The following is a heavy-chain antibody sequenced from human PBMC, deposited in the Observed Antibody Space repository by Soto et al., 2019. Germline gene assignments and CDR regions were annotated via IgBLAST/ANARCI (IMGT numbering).Heavy chain of an antibody. Sequence: GESLRLSCAASGFTFSSHAMSWVRQAPGKGLEWVSAISGSGGSTYYADSVKGRFTISRDNSKNTLYLQMNSLRAEDTAVYYCAKSSLLYDFDYWGQGTPVTVSS. CDR3: AKSSLLYDFDY. CDR2: ISGSGGST. J-gene: IGHJ4*02. CDR1: GFTFSSHA. D-gene: IGHD1-26*01. V-gene: IGHV3-23*01.